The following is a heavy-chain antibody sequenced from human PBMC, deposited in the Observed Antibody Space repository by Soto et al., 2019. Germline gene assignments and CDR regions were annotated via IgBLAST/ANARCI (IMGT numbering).Heavy chain of an antibody. J-gene: IGHJ4*02. V-gene: IGHV1-69*06. CDR1: GGTFSSYA. CDR3: ARAGATVTLYFDY. Sequence: ASVKVSCKASGGTFSSYAISWVRQAPGQGLEWMGGIIPIFGTANYAQKFQGRVTMTADKSTSTAYMELMSLRSDDTAVYYCARAGATVTLYFDYWGQGTPVTVSS. CDR2: IIPIFGTA. D-gene: IGHD4-17*01.